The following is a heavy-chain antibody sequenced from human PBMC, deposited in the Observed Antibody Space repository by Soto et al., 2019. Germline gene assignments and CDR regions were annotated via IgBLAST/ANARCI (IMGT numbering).Heavy chain of an antibody. J-gene: IGHJ4*02. CDR1: GGSIRSYY. CDR3: ARARSELWLLGS. V-gene: IGHV4-59*01. CDR2: IYYSGST. Sequence: LETLSLTCTVSGGSIRSYYWSWIRQPPGKGLEWIGYIYYSGSTNYNPSLKSRVTISVDTSKNQFSLKLSSVTAADTAVYYCARARSELWLLGSWGKGTLVTVSS. D-gene: IGHD5-18*01.